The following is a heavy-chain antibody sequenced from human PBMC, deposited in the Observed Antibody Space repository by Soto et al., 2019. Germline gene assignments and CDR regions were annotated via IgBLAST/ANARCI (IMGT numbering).Heavy chain of an antibody. CDR3: ARVRGPSTVTATDRYYYYYYGMDV. D-gene: IGHD2-21*02. J-gene: IGHJ6*02. V-gene: IGHV1-46*01. Sequence: ASVKVSCKASGYTFTSYYMHWVRQAPGQGLEWMGIINPSGGSTSYARKFQGRVTMTRDTSTSTVYMELSSLRSEDTAVYYCARVRGPSTVTATDRYYYYYYGMDVWG. CDR1: GYTFTSYY. CDR2: INPSGGST.